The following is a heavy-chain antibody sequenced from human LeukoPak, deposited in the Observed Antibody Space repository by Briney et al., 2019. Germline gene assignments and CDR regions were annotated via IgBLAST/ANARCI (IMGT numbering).Heavy chain of an antibody. CDR2: ISSSGNTM. J-gene: IGHJ5*02. D-gene: IGHD1-20*01. V-gene: IGHV3-11*01. Sequence: GSLRLSCAASGFTFSDYYMSWIRQAPGKGLGWVSHISSSGNTMYYADSVKGRFTISRDNAKNSLYLQMNSLRADDTAVYYCARIRGITGTDWFDPWGQGTLVTVSS. CDR3: ARIRGITGTDWFDP. CDR1: GFTFSDYY.